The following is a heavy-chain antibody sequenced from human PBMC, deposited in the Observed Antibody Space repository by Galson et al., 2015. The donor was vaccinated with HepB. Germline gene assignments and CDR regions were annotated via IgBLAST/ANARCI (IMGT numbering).Heavy chain of an antibody. Sequence: SLRLSCAASGFTFSSYAMHWVRQAPGKGLEWVAVISYDGSNKYYADSVKGRFTISRDNSKNTLYLQMNSLRAEDTAVYYCARPPGYCSSTSCCVDVWGQGTTVTVSS. V-gene: IGHV3-30-3*01. CDR2: ISYDGSNK. J-gene: IGHJ6*02. CDR3: ARPPGYCSSTSCCVDV. CDR1: GFTFSSYA. D-gene: IGHD2-2*03.